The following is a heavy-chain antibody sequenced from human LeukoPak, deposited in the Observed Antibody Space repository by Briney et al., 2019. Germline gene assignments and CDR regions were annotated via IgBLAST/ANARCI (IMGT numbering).Heavy chain of an antibody. CDR1: GFTFSNAW. V-gene: IGHV3-15*01. CDR3: TTVRRAVAGPIDY. D-gene: IGHD6-19*01. CDR2: IKSKTDGGTT. Sequence: PGGSLRLSCAASGFTFSNAWMSWVRQAPGKGLEWVGRIKSKTDGGTTDYAAPVKGRFTISRDDSKNTLYLQMNSLTIEDKAVYYCTTVRRAVAGPIDYWGQGTLVTVSS. J-gene: IGHJ4*02.